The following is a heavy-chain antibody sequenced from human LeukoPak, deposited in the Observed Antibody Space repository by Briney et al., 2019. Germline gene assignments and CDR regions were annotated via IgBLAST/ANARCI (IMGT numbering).Heavy chain of an antibody. Sequence: PGGSLRLSCAASGFTFSSYGMHWVRQAPGKGLEWVAVIWYDGSNKYYADSVKGRFTISRDNSKNTLYLQMNSLRAEDTAVYYCARDSMSSGYFDYWGQGTLVTVSS. CDR3: ARDSMSSGYFDY. D-gene: IGHD3-22*01. V-gene: IGHV3-33*01. J-gene: IGHJ4*02. CDR1: GFTFSSYG. CDR2: IWYDGSNK.